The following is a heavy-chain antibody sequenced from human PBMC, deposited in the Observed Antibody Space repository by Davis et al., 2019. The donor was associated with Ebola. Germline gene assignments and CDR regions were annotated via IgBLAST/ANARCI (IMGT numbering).Heavy chain of an antibody. CDR1: GGSFSGYY. V-gene: IGHV4-34*01. J-gene: IGHJ5*02. Sequence: SETLSLTCAVYGGSFSGYYWSWIRQPPGKGLEWIGEINHSGSTNYNPSLKSRVTISVDTSKNQFSLKLSSVTAADTAVYYCARHVLHYYDSSGYYSNTWFDPWGQGTLVTVSS. CDR2: INHSGST. D-gene: IGHD3-22*01. CDR3: ARHVLHYYDSSGYYSNTWFDP.